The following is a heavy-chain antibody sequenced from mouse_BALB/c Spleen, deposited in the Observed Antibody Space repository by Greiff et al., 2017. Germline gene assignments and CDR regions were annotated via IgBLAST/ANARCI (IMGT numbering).Heavy chain of an antibody. D-gene: IGHD2-1*01. V-gene: IGHV2-6-4*01. Sequence: VKLVESGPGLVAPSQSLSITCTVSGFSLSRYSVHWVRQPPGKGLEWLGMIWGGGSTDYNSAPKSRLSISKDNSKSQVFLKMNSLQTDDTAMYYCARNYYGNYGRFAYWGQGTLVTVSA. J-gene: IGHJ3*01. CDR3: ARNYYGNYGRFAY. CDR2: IWGGGST. CDR1: GFSLSRYS.